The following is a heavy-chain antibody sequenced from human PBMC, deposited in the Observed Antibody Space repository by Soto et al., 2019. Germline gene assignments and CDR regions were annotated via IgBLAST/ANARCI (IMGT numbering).Heavy chain of an antibody. CDR1: GGSFNDYY. CDR3: ARHGHSSSWYWLDP. D-gene: IGHD6-13*01. J-gene: IGHJ5*02. Sequence: SETLSLTCGVYGGSFNDYYWNWIRQAPGKGLEWIGYIYYSGSTNYNPSLKSRVTISVDTSKNQFSLKLSSVTAADTAVYYCARHGHSSSWYWLDPWGQGTLVTVSS. CDR2: IYYSGST. V-gene: IGHV4-59*08.